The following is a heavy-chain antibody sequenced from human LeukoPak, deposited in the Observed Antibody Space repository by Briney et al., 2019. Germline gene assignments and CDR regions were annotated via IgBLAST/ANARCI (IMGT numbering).Heavy chain of an antibody. CDR2: ISGSGGST. CDR3: AKDQGSGTYDY. J-gene: IGHJ4*02. V-gene: IGHV3-23*01. Sequence: PGESLRLSCAASEFTFSSYAMSWVRQAPGKGLEWVSAISGSGGSTYYADSVKGRFTISRDNSKNTLYLQMNSLRAEDTAIYYCAKDQGSGTYDYWGQGTLVTVSS. D-gene: IGHD1-26*01. CDR1: EFTFSSYA.